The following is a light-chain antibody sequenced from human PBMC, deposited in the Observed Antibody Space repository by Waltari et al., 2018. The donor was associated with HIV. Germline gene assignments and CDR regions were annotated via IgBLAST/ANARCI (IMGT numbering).Light chain of an antibody. CDR1: SSDVGGYTS. Sequence: QSALTQPASVSGSTGQSITISCPGTSSDVGGYTSVSWYQPHPGKAPKLMIYEVSNRPSGVSNRFSGSKSGNTASLTISGLQAEDEADYYCSSYTSSSTLVFGGGTKLTVL. CDR3: SSYTSSSTLV. CDR2: EVS. J-gene: IGLJ3*02. V-gene: IGLV2-14*01.